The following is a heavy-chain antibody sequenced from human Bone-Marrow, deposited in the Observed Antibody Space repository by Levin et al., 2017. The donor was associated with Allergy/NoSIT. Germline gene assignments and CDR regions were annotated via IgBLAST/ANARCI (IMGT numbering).Heavy chain of an antibody. CDR1: GASMSSGVYF. V-gene: IGHV4-39*01. CDR2: TYWHDIR. J-gene: IGHJ4*02. CDR3: ARRDQYKNGWVPGFDY. Sequence: RTSETLSLTCNVSGASMSSGVYFWVWLRQPPGKRLEWIGSTYWHDIRNYNPLLKSRVTISADTSKNWFSLKLNSVTAADTAVYYCARRDQYKNGWVPGFDYWGQGILVTVSS. D-gene: IGHD6-19*01.